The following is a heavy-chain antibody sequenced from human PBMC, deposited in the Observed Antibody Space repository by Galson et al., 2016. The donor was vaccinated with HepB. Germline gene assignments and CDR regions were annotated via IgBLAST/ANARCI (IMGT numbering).Heavy chain of an antibody. J-gene: IGHJ5*02. CDR2: IGGSGGST. V-gene: IGHV3-23*01. CDR1: GFTFSSYA. CDR3: ARERTKPEFDP. Sequence: SLRLSCAASGFTFSSYAMTWVHQAPGKGLEWVSAIGGSGGSTYYADSVKGRFTISRDNSKNTLYLQMKSLRAEDTAIYYCARERTKPEFDPWGQGTLVTVSS. D-gene: IGHD1-14*01.